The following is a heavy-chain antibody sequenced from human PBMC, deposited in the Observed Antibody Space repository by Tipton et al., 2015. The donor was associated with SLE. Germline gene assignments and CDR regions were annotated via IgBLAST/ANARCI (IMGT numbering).Heavy chain of an antibody. D-gene: IGHD3-22*01. CDR1: GFTVSRNY. CDR3: ATGGDDSTGLYQFDY. CDR2: IYSGGST. V-gene: IGHV3-66*01. Sequence: SLRLSCAASGFTVSRNYMSWVRQAPGKGLEWVSIIYSGGSTYYADSVKGRFTISRDNSKNTLYLQMNSLRAEDTAVYYCATGGDDSTGLYQFDYWGQGTRVTVSS. J-gene: IGHJ4*02.